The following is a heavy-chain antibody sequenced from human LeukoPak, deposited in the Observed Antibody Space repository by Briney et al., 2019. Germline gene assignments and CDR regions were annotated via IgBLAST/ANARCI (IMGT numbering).Heavy chain of an antibody. J-gene: IGHJ4*02. CDR3: AREVIGTMIRGRHFDY. V-gene: IGHV4-59*01. CDR2: IYYSGST. D-gene: IGHD3-10*01. CDR1: GGSISSYY. Sequence: PSETLSLTCTVSGGSISSYYWSWIRQPPGKGLEWIGYIYYSGSTNYIPSLKSRVTISVDTSKNQFSLKLSSVTAADTAVYYCAREVIGTMIRGRHFDYWGQGTLVTVSS.